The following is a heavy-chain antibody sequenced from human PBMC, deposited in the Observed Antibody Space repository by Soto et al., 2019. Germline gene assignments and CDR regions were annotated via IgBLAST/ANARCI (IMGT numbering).Heavy chain of an antibody. CDR2: IYHSGST. CDR1: GGSISSGGYS. CDR3: ARAHGSGWGAFDI. D-gene: IGHD3-10*01. J-gene: IGHJ3*02. V-gene: IGHV4-30-2*01. Sequence: QLQLQESGSGLVKPSQTLSLTCAVSGGSISSGGYSWSWIRQPPGKGLEWIGYIYHSGSTYYNPSLKSRVTISVDRTKNQFSLKLSSVTAADTAVYYCARAHGSGWGAFDIWGQGTMVTVSS.